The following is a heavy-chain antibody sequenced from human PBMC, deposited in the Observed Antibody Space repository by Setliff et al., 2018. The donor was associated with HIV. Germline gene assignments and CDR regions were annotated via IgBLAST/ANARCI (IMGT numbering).Heavy chain of an antibody. CDR1: GDSMSSGDYS. V-gene: IGHV4-30-2*06. Sequence: SETLSLTCAVSGDSMSSGDYSWNWIRQSPGKGLEWIGYIYPSGRTYYNPSLKNRVTMSIDRSKKQFSLNLSSVTAADTALYFCVREGPGSGSYYLDFWGQGILVTVSS. CDR2: IYPSGRT. J-gene: IGHJ4*02. D-gene: IGHD3-10*01. CDR3: VREGPGSGSYYLDF.